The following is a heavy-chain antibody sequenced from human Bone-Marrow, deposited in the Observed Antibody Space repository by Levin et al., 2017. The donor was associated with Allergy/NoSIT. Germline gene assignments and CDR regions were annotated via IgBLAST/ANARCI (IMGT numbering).Heavy chain of an antibody. D-gene: IGHD2-15*01. CDR1: GYTFTSYY. CDR2: INPSGGST. Sequence: ASVKVSCKASGYTFTSYYMHWVRQAPGRGLEWMGIINPSGGSTTYAQNFQGRVTMTRDTSTSTVYMELSRLRSDDTAVYYCARGPCSGGSCYSSPPSRIDSDYWGQGTLVTVSS. V-gene: IGHV1-46*01. J-gene: IGHJ4*02. CDR3: ARGPCSGGSCYSSPPSRIDSDY.